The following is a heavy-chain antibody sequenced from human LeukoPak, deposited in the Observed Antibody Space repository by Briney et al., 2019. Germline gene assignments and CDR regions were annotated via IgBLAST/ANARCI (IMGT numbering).Heavy chain of an antibody. Sequence: GGSLRLSCEASGFTFSSYAMSWVRQAPGKGLEWVSGISTNGGSTYYADSVKGRFTISRDNSKNTLYLQMNSRRAEDTAVYYCAKSPGDYVVDYWGQGTLVTVSS. J-gene: IGHJ4*02. V-gene: IGHV3-23*01. CDR3: AKSPGDYVVDY. CDR1: GFTFSSYA. D-gene: IGHD4-17*01. CDR2: ISTNGGST.